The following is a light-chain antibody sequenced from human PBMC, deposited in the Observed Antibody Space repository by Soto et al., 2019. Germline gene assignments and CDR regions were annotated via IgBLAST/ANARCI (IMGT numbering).Light chain of an antibody. CDR3: QQFGTSPGT. Sequence: EIVLTQSPGTLSLSPGERATLSCRASQSVTSNSLAWYQHKLGQAPRLLIYDASSRATGIPDRFSGSGSGTDFTLTISRLEPEDFAVYFCQQFGTSPGTFGPGTKVEIK. CDR2: DAS. V-gene: IGKV3-20*01. CDR1: QSVTSNS. J-gene: IGKJ3*01.